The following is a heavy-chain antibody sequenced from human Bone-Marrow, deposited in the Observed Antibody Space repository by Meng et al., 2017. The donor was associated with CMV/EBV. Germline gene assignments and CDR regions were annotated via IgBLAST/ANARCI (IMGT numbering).Heavy chain of an antibody. D-gene: IGHD3-22*01. CDR1: GYTFTGYY. CDR2: ISAFNGIT. Sequence: ASVKVSCKASGYTFTGYYMHWVRQAPGQGLEWMGWISAFNGITDYAQSFQGRVTMTTDTSTNTAYMELRSLRSDDTAVYYCASASNSEYYDNRDAFDIWGQGTMVT. CDR3: ASASNSEYYDNRDAFDI. J-gene: IGHJ3*02. V-gene: IGHV1-18*04.